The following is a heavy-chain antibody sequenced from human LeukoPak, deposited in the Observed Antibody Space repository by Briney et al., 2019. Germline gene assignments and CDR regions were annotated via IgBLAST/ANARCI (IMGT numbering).Heavy chain of an antibody. CDR1: GFTFSNAW. CDR2: IKSKTDGGTT. Sequence: KPGGSLRLSCAASGFTFSNAWMSWVRQAPGKGLEWFGRIKSKTDGGTTDYAAPVKGRFTISRDDSKNTLYLQMNSLKTEDTAVYYCGVGGESLDYWGQGTLVTVSS. V-gene: IGHV3-15*01. D-gene: IGHD1-26*01. J-gene: IGHJ4*02. CDR3: GVGGESLDY.